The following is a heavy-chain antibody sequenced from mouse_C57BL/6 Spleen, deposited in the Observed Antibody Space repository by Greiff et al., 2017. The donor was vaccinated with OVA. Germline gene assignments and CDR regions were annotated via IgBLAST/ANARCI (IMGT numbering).Heavy chain of an antibody. CDR2: ISSGSSTI. J-gene: IGHJ4*01. CDR1: GFTFSDYG. V-gene: IGHV5-17*01. Sequence: DVKLVESGGGLVKPGGSLKLSCAASGFTFSDYGMHWVRQAPEKGLEWVAYISSGSSTIYYADTVKGRFTISSDNAKNTLFLQMTSLRSEDTAMYYCAKNGNYYYYAMDYWGQGTSVTVSS. D-gene: IGHD2-1*01. CDR3: AKNGNYYYYAMDY.